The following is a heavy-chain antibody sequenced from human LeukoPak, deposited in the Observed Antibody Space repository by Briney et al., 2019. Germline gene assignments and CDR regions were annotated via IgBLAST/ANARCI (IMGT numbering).Heavy chain of an antibody. J-gene: IGHJ4*02. CDR1: GFTFNNYA. Sequence: GGSLRLSCVASGFTFNNYAMNWVRQAPGKGLEWVSYITSGSSTIYYADSVKGRFTISRDNAKNSLFLQMNSLRAEDTAVYYCARDGGGDYWGQGTLVTVSS. V-gene: IGHV3-48*01. CDR2: ITSGSSTI. D-gene: IGHD3-16*01. CDR3: ARDGGGDY.